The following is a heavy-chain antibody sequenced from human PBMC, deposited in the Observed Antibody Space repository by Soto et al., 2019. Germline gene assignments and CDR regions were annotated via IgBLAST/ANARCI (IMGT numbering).Heavy chain of an antibody. J-gene: IGHJ4*02. CDR1: GGSISSGGYY. CDR3: AGGVIH. D-gene: IGHD2-21*01. V-gene: IGHV4-31*03. Sequence: QVQLQESGPGLVKPSQTLSLTCTVSGGSISSGGYYWSWIRQHPGKGLEWIGYIYYSGSTYYNPSLESRGSIAVDTAKNKVSLKLSAVTAGETAVCYCAGGVIHWGQGTLVTVS. CDR2: IYYSGST.